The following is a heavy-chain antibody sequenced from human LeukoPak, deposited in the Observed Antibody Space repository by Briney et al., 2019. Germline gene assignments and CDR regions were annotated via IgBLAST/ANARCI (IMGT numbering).Heavy chain of an antibody. CDR2: IYYSGST. CDR3: ARRGVVVVGSNWFDP. V-gene: IGHV4-31*03. CDR1: GGSISGGGYY. J-gene: IGHJ5*02. D-gene: IGHD2-15*01. Sequence: SQTLSLTCTVSGGSISGGGYYWTWIRQHPGKGLEWIGYIYYSGSTDYNPSLKSRLSMSVDMSNNQFSLSLSSVTAADTAVYYCARRGVVVVGSNWFDPWGQGALVTVSS.